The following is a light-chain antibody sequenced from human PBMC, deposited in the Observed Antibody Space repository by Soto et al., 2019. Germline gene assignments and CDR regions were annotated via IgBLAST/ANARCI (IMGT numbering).Light chain of an antibody. CDR1: QSVSSK. CDR3: QQYGSSRWT. J-gene: IGKJ1*01. V-gene: IGKV3-20*01. CDR2: GAS. Sequence: ETVMTQSPATLSVSPGERATLSCRASQSVSSKLVWYQQKPGQAPRLLIYGASSRATGIPDRFSGSGSGTDLTLTISRLEPEDFAVYYCQQYGSSRWTFGQGTKVDIK.